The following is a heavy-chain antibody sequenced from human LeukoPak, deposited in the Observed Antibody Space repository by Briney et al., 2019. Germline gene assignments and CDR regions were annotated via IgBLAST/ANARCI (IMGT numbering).Heavy chain of an antibody. V-gene: IGHV3-30*04. J-gene: IGHJ4*02. CDR1: GFTFSNYA. CDR3: ARGGFNYYGSGSYYDGGTLFDY. Sequence: GGSLRLSCAASGFTFSNYAMHWVRQAPGKGLEGGAVISYDGRNKYYANSVKGRSTISRDNSKNTLYLQTNSLRAEDTALYYCARGGFNYYGSGSYYDGGTLFDYWGQGTLVIASS. D-gene: IGHD3-10*01. CDR2: ISYDGRNK.